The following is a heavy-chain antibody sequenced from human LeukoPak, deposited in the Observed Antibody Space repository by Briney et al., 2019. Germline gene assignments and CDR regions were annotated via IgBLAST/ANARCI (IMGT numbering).Heavy chain of an antibody. J-gene: IGHJ6*02. CDR2: ISYDGSNK. CDR1: GFTFSSYA. D-gene: IGHD6-19*01. CDR3: AKTLGAQQWLVRYGMDV. Sequence: GGSLRLSCAASGFTFSSYAMRWVRQAPGKGLEWVAVISYDGSNKYYADSVKGRFTISRDNSKNTLYLQMNSLGVEDTAVYSCAKTLGAQQWLVRYGMDVWGQGTTVTVSS. V-gene: IGHV3-30-3*02.